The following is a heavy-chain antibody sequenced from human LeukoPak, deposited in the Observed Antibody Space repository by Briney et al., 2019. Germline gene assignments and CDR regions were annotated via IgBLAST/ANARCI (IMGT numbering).Heavy chain of an antibody. Sequence: GGSLRLSCAASGFTFSSYAMSWVRQAPGNGLEWVSAISGSGSRTYYADSVKGRFTISRDNSKNTLYLQMNSLRAEDTAVYYCARVGLTVTVDYWGQGTLVTVSS. CDR1: GFTFSSYA. CDR3: ARVGLTVTVDY. V-gene: IGHV3-23*01. J-gene: IGHJ4*02. D-gene: IGHD4-17*01. CDR2: ISGSGSRT.